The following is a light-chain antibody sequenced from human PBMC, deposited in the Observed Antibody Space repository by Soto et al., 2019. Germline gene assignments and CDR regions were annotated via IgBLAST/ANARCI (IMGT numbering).Light chain of an antibody. CDR1: QSVSSSY. Sequence: EIVLTQSPGTLSLSPGERATRSCRASQSVSSSYLAWYQQKPGQAPRLLIYGASSRATGIPDRFSGSGSGTDFTLTISRLEPEDFAVYYCQQYGSPITFGQGIRLEIQ. CDR2: GAS. CDR3: QQYGSPIT. V-gene: IGKV3-20*01. J-gene: IGKJ5*01.